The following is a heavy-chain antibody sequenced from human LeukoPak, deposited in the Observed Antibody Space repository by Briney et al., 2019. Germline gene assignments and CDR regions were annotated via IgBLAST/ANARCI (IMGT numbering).Heavy chain of an antibody. D-gene: IGHD6-6*01. CDR1: GGTFSSYA. V-gene: IGHV1-69*13. J-gene: IGHJ6*02. CDR3: ARRKIAARPNYYYGMDV. Sequence: ASVKVSCKASGGTFSSYAISWVRQAPGQGLEWMGGIIPIFGTANYAQKFQGRVTITADESTSTAHMELSSLRSEDTAVYYCARRKIAARPNYYYGMDVWGQGTTVTVSS. CDR2: IIPIFGTA.